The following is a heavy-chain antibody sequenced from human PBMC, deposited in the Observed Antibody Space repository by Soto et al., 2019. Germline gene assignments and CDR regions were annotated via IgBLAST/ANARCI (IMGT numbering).Heavy chain of an antibody. J-gene: IGHJ5*02. CDR1: GYAFTSYL. CDR2: IYPGDSDT. D-gene: IGHD2-2*01. CDR3: ARGYCSTTICDPWFDP. V-gene: IGHV5-51*01. Sequence: GESLKISCTGFGYAFTSYLIAWVRQMPGKGLEWMGIIYPGDSDTRYSPSFQGQVTISVDKSITTAYLQWSSLKASDTAMYYCARGYCSTTICDPWFDPWGQGTLVTVSS.